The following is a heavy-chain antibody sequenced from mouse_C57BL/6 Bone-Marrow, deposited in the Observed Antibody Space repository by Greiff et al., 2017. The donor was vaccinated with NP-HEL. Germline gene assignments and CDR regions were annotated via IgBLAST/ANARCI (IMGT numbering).Heavy chain of an antibody. CDR2: IYPGDGDT. V-gene: IGHV1-82*01. J-gene: IGHJ4*01. D-gene: IGHD2-3*01. CDR1: GYAFSSSW. Sequence: QVQLKESGPELVKPGASVKISCKASGYAFSSSWMNWVKQRPGKGLEWIGRIYPGDGDTNYNGKFKGKATLTADKSSSTAYMQLSSLTSEDSAFYFCARWLLGAMYYWGQGTSVTVSS. CDR3: ARWLLGAMYY.